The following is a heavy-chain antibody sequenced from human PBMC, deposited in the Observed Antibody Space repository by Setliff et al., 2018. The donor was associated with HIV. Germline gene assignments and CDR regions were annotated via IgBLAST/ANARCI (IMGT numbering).Heavy chain of an antibody. V-gene: IGHV3-23*01. CDR2: ISGSGGST. CDR1: GFTFNTYA. CDR3: AKDGISGGAYPPYYFDY. J-gene: IGHJ4*01. D-gene: IGHD2-15*01. Sequence: GGSLRLSCVASGFTFNTYAMSWVRQAPGKGLEWVSVISGSGGSTFYADSVKGRFTISRDNSKNTLYLQMNGLRVEDTAVYYCAKDGISGGAYPPYYFDYWGHGTLVTVSS.